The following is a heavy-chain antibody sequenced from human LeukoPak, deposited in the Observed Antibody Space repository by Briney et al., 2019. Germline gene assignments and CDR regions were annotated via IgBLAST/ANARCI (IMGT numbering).Heavy chain of an antibody. J-gene: IGHJ4*02. CDR3: ARPRDSSGYYALGGGEFDY. CDR2: IYYSGSI. Sequence: SETLSLTCTVAGGSISNYYWSWIRQPPGKGLEWIGYIYYSGSINYNPSLKSRVTISVDTSKNQFSLKLSSVTAADTAVYYCARPRDSSGYYALGGGEFDYWGQGTLVTVSS. D-gene: IGHD3-22*01. V-gene: IGHV4-59*08. CDR1: GGSISNYY.